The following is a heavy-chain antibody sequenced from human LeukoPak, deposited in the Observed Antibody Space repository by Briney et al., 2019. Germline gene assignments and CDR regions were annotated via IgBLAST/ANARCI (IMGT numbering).Heavy chain of an antibody. CDR1: GGSISSGSYY. Sequence: SETLSLTCTVSGGSISSGSYYWSWIRQPAGKGLEWIGRIYTSGSTNYNPSLKSRVTISVDTSKNQFSLKLSSVTAADTAVYYCARAHVDGGWRTEFQHWGQGTLVTVSS. CDR3: ARAHVDGGWRTEFQH. D-gene: IGHD6-19*01. J-gene: IGHJ1*01. CDR2: IYTSGST. V-gene: IGHV4-61*02.